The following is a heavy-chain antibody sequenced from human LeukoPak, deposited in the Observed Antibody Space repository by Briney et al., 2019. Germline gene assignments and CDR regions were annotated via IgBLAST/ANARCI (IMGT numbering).Heavy chain of an antibody. Sequence: ASMKVSCKASGYTFTSYGISWVRQAPGQGLEWMEWMNANNGNTNYAQKFQGRVTMTTDTSTSTAYMELRSLGSEDTAVYYCARAAATAVATCYLVYWGQGTLVTVSS. V-gene: IGHV1-18*01. CDR1: GYTFTSYG. D-gene: IGHD4-17*01. CDR2: MNANNGNT. J-gene: IGHJ4*02. CDR3: ARAAATAVATCYLVY.